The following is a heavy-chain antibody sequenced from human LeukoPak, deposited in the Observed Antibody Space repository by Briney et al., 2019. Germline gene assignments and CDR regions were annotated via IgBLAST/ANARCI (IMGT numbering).Heavy chain of an antibody. J-gene: IGHJ1*01. CDR1: GGSISSYY. D-gene: IGHD3-3*01. V-gene: IGHV4-59*01. Sequence: SETLSLTCTVSGGSISSYYWSWIRQPPGKGLEWIGYTYYTGSTNYNPSLKSRVTISVDTSKNQFSLKLTSVTAADTAVYYCARVGITIFGVGPEYFQHWGQGTLVTVSS. CDR2: TYYTGST. CDR3: ARVGITIFGVGPEYFQH.